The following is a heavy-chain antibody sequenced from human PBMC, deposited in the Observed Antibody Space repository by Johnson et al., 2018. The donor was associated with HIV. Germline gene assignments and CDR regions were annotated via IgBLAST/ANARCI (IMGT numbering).Heavy chain of an antibody. CDR3: ARERDPERGAQKSVVYAFDI. CDR2: IWHDGSNK. CDR1: GFTLSNYG. D-gene: IGHD3-10*01. J-gene: IGHJ3*02. Sequence: QEKLVESGGGLVKPGGSLRLSCAASGFTLSNYGMHWVRQAPGTGLEWVAVIWHDGSNKNHADSVKGRFTISIDNSKNTLYLQMNSLRAEDTAVYYCARERDPERGAQKSVVYAFDIWGQGTMVTVSS. V-gene: IGHV3-33*08.